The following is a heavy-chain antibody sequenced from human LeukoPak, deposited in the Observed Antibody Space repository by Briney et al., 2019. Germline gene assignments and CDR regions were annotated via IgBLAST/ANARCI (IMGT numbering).Heavy chain of an antibody. V-gene: IGHV4-34*01. J-gene: IGHJ4*02. D-gene: IGHD5-12*01. CDR3: ARSDIVATIGPAVFDY. Sequence: SETLSLTCAVYGGSFSGYYWSWIRQPPGKGLEWIGEINHSGSTNYNPSLKSRVTISVDTSKNQFSLKLSSVTAADTAVYYCARSDIVATIGPAVFDYWGQGTLVTVSS. CDR2: INHSGST. CDR1: GGSFSGYY.